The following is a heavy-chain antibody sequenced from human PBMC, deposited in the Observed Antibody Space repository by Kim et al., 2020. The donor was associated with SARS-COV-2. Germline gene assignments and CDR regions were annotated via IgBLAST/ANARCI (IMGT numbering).Heavy chain of an antibody. CDR1: GYSFTSYW. CDR2: IDHSDSYT. D-gene: IGHD6-13*01. CDR3: ARLDSSSWYPTY. V-gene: IGHV5-10-1*01. J-gene: IGHJ4*02. Sequence: GESLKISCKGSGYSFTSYWISWVRQMPGKGLEWMGRIDHSDSYTNYSPSFQGHVTISADKSISTAYLQWSSLKASDTAMYYCARLDSSSWYPTYWGQGTLVTVSS.